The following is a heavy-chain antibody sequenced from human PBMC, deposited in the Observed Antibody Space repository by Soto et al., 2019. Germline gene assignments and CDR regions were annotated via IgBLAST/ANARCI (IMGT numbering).Heavy chain of an antibody. J-gene: IGHJ4*02. CDR3: ARAPRNWGFDF. D-gene: IGHD7-27*01. Sequence: ASVKVSCKASGYTFTNYDINWVRQTTGQGHEWIGWMNPNSGDTGYAQRFQGRVTMTRNTAISTAYMELSSLTFEDTAIYSCARAPRNWGFDFWGLGTLVTVSS. V-gene: IGHV1-8*01. CDR1: GYTFTNYD. CDR2: MNPNSGDT.